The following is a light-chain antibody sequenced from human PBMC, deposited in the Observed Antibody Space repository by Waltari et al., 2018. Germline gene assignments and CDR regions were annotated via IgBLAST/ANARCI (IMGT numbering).Light chain of an antibody. CDR2: KDS. Sequence: SYELTQPPSVSVSLGQMARITCSGEALPKKYAYWYQQKPGQFPVLVIYKDSERPSGIPERFPGSSSGTIVTLTISGVQAEDEADYYCLSADSSGTYRVFGGGTKLTVL. V-gene: IGLV3-16*01. CDR1: ALPKKY. CDR3: LSADSSGTYRV. J-gene: IGLJ2*01.